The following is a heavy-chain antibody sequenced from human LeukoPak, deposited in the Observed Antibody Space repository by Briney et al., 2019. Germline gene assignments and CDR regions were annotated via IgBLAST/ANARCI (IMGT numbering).Heavy chain of an antibody. D-gene: IGHD3-10*01. Sequence: GASVXVSXXXXXXTXTGYYMHWVRQXPGQGLEWMGWINPNSGGTNYAQKFQGRVTMTRDTSISTAYMELSRLRSDDTAVYYCARTERLLWFEESSLLDYWGQGTLVTVSS. CDR1: XXTXTGYY. V-gene: IGHV1-2*02. CDR3: ARTERLLWFEESSLLDY. J-gene: IGHJ4*02. CDR2: INPNSGGT.